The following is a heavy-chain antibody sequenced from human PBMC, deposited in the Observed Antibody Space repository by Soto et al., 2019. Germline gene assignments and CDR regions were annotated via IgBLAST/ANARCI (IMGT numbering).Heavy chain of an antibody. CDR1: GFTFDDYA. J-gene: IGHJ4*02. CDR2: ISWNSGSI. Sequence: EVQLVESGGGLVQPGRSLRLSCAASGFTFDDYAMHWVRQAPGKGLEWVSGISWNSGSIGYADSVKGRFTISRDNAKNSLYLQMNSLRAEDTALYYCAKEHYGSGSLDYWGQGTLFTVSS. V-gene: IGHV3-9*01. CDR3: AKEHYGSGSLDY. D-gene: IGHD3-10*01.